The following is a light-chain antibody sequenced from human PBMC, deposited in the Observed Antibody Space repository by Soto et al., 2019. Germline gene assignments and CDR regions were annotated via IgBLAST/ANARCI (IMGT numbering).Light chain of an antibody. CDR2: DVS. J-gene: IGLJ1*01. CDR1: SSDVGGYNY. Sequence: QSVLTQPRSVSGSPGQSVTSSCTGTSSDVGGYNYVSWYQQHPGKAPKLMIYDVSKRPSGVPDRFSGSKSGNTASLTISGLQAEDEADYYCCSYAGSYTFPYVFGTGTKVTV. V-gene: IGLV2-11*01. CDR3: CSYAGSYTFPYV.